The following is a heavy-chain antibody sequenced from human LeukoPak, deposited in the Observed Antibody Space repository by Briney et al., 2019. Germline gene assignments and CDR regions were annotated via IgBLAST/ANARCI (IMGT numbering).Heavy chain of an antibody. D-gene: IGHD6-13*01. Sequence: SETLSLTCTVSGGSISSYYWSWIRQPPGKGLEWIGYIYYSGSTNYNPSLKSRVTISVDTSKNQFSLKLSSVTAADTAAYYCARSVAAAGTRRVGDYWGQGTLVTVSS. J-gene: IGHJ4*02. CDR3: ARSVAAAGTRRVGDY. CDR2: IYYSGST. V-gene: IGHV4-59*08. CDR1: GGSISSYY.